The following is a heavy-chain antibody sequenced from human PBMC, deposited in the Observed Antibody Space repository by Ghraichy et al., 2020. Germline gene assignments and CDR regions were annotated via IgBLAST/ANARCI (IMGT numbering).Heavy chain of an antibody. Sequence: LSLTCATSGFTFSDYWMHWVRQAPGKGLVWVSRIIGAGTTTDYADSVKGRFTISRDNAQNTLYLQMNSLRADDTAVYYCAVGPFDYWGLGTLVTVSS. V-gene: IGHV3-74*01. CDR3: AVGPFDY. CDR1: GFTFSDYW. J-gene: IGHJ4*02. D-gene: IGHD2-15*01. CDR2: IIGAGTTT.